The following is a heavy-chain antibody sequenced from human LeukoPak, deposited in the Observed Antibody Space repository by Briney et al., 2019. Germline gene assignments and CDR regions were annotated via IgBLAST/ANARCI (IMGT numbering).Heavy chain of an antibody. Sequence: SETLSLTCVVSGYSISSGFYWGWIRQPPGKGLEWIASIYHSGSTYHNPSLRSRLTISVDKSKNQFSLKVNSVTAADTAVYYCARHGGHSGFDPYDYWGQGTLVTVSS. CDR3: ARHGGHSGFDPYDY. D-gene: IGHD5-12*01. CDR1: GYSISSGFY. V-gene: IGHV4-38-2*01. J-gene: IGHJ4*02. CDR2: IYHSGST.